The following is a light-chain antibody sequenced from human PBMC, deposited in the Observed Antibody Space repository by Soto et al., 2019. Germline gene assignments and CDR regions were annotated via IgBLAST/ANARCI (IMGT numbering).Light chain of an antibody. V-gene: IGKV4-1*01. CDR2: WAS. J-gene: IGKJ5*01. CDR1: QSLICSPNAKNY. Sequence: DIVMTQSPDSLAVSLGERATVNCKSSQSLICSPNAKNYLAWYQQKPGQPPKLLIYWASTRESGVPDRFSGSGSGTDFTLTISSLQAEDVALYYCQQYLTTSITFGQGTRLEIK. CDR3: QQYLTTSIT.